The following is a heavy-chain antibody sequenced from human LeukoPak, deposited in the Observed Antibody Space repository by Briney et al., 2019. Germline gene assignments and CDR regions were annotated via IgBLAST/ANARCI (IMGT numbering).Heavy chain of an antibody. Sequence: ASVKVSCKASGYTFTDYYMHWVRQAPGQGLEWMGWINPNSGGTNYAQKFQGRVTMTRDTSISTAYMELSRLRSDDTAVYYCAREPPRIAAAANYYYYGMDVWGQGTTVTVSS. CDR2: INPNSGGT. V-gene: IGHV1-2*02. CDR1: GYTFTDYY. D-gene: IGHD6-13*01. CDR3: AREPPRIAAAANYYYYGMDV. J-gene: IGHJ6*02.